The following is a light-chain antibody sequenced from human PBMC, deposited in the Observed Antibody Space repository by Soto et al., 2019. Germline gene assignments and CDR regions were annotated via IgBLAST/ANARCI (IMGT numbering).Light chain of an antibody. CDR1: QHVDRY. CDR2: SAS. CDR3: QQSSNIPWT. Sequence: DIQMTQSPSSLSASVGDSVTITCRTSQHVDRYLSWYQQIPGRAPKHLIYSASSLVSGVPPRFRGSASGTEFTLSISSLQREDFAKYYCQQSSNIPWTFGQGTKVEMK. J-gene: IGKJ1*01. V-gene: IGKV1-39*01.